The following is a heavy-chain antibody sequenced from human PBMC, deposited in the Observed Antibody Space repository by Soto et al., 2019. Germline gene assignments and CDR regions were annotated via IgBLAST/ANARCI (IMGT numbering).Heavy chain of an antibody. CDR1: GGTFSSYT. CDR2: IIPILGIA. Sequence: GASVKVSCKASGGTFSSYTISWVRQAPGQGLEWMGRIIPILGIANYAQKFQGRVTITADKSTSTAYMELSSLRSEDTAVYYCAIAHSYVYNWFDPWAQGTLVTVSS. J-gene: IGHJ5*02. V-gene: IGHV1-69*02. CDR3: AIAHSYVYNWFDP. D-gene: IGHD5-18*01.